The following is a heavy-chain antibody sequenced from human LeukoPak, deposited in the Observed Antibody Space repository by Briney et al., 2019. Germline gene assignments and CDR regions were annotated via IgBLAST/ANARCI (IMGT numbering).Heavy chain of an antibody. CDR1: GYTFTSYG. V-gene: IGHV1-18*01. CDR2: ISAYNGNT. CDR3: ARAMGYYYGSSGYYYFDY. D-gene: IGHD3-22*01. J-gene: IGHJ4*02. Sequence: AASVKVSCKASGYTFTSYGISWVRQAPGQGLEWMACISAYNGNTNYAQKLQGRVTMTTDTSTSTAYMELRSLRSDDTAVYYCARAMGYYYGSSGYYYFDYWGQGTLVTVSS.